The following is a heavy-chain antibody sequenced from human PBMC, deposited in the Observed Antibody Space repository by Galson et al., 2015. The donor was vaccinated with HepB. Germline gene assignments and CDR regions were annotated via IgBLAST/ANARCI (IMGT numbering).Heavy chain of an antibody. Sequence: SVTVSCKASGSTFTSYYMHWVRQAPGQGLEWMGIINPSGGSTSYAQKFQGRVTMTRDTSTSTVYMELSSLRSEDTAVYYCAREGRYYDSSGYYYGIDYWGQGTLVTVSS. V-gene: IGHV1-46*01. J-gene: IGHJ4*02. CDR3: AREGRYYDSSGYYYGIDY. CDR1: GSTFTSYY. CDR2: INPSGGST. D-gene: IGHD3-22*01.